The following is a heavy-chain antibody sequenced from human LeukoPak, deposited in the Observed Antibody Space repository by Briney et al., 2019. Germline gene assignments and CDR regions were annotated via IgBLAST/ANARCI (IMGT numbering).Heavy chain of an antibody. J-gene: IGHJ4*02. V-gene: IGHV3-48*03. CDR1: GFTFSSYE. CDR3: AKGRDSGSYYWFFGSYFDY. D-gene: IGHD1-26*01. CDR2: ISSSGSTI. Sequence: PGGSLRLSCAASGFTFSSYEMNWVRQAPGKGLEWVSYISSSGSTICYADSVKGRFTISRDNAKNTLYLQMNSLRAEDTAVYYCAKGRDSGSYYWFFGSYFDYWGQGTLVTVSS.